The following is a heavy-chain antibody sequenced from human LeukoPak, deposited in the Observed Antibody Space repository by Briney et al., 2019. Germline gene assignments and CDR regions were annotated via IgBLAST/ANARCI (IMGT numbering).Heavy chain of an antibody. Sequence: ASVKVSCKASGYTFTSYGISWVRQAPGQGLEWMGWISAYNGITNYAQKLQGRVTMTTDTSTSTAYMELRSLRSDDTAVYYCARAIVGAKYYYGMDVWGQGTTVTVSS. CDR1: GYTFTSYG. J-gene: IGHJ6*02. D-gene: IGHD1-26*01. V-gene: IGHV1-18*01. CDR2: ISAYNGIT. CDR3: ARAIVGAKYYYGMDV.